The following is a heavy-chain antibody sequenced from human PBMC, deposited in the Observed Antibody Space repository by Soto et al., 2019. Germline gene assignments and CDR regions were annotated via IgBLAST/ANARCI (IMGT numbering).Heavy chain of an antibody. CDR3: ARDPQGSYCYIDY. CDR2: ISKDGNSK. J-gene: IGHJ4*02. Sequence: PGGSLRPSCAASGFTFSSYAIHWVRQAPGKGLEWVTIISKDGNSKHYADSVKGRFTISRDNSKNTLFLQMNSLRAEDTAVYYCARDPQGSYCYIDYWGQGTPVTVSS. CDR1: GFTFSSYA. D-gene: IGHD3-10*01. V-gene: IGHV3-30-3*01.